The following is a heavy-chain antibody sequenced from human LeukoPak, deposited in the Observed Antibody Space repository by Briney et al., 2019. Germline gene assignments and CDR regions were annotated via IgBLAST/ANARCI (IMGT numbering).Heavy chain of an antibody. V-gene: IGHV3-33*01. J-gene: IGHJ4*02. CDR2: IWSDRNNK. Sequence: GGSLRLSCAASGFTFSTYGMHWVRQAPGKGLEWVAVIWSDRNNKYYADSVKGRFTISRDNSRNTLDLVLSSLRAEDTAVYYCARERGPFTAFDYWGQGTLVTASS. CDR3: ARERGPFTAFDY. D-gene: IGHD3-10*01. CDR1: GFTFSTYG.